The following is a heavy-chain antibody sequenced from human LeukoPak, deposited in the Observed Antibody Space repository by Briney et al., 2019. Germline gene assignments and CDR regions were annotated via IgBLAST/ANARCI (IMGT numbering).Heavy chain of an antibody. J-gene: IGHJ4*02. V-gene: IGHV1-69*04. CDR3: ARVLSGSLDY. CDR2: IIPILGIA. Sequence: SVKVSCKASGGTFSSYAISWVRQAPGQGLEWMGRIIPILGIANYAQKFQGRVTITADKSTSTAYLELSSLRSEDTVVYYCARVLSGSLDYWGQGTLVTVSS. D-gene: IGHD1-26*01. CDR1: GGTFSSYA.